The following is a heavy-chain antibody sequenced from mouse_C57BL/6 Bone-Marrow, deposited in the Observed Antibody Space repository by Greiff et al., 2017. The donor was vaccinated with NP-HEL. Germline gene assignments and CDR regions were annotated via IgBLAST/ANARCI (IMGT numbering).Heavy chain of an antibody. D-gene: IGHD2-4*01. V-gene: IGHV1-18*01. CDR2: INPNNGGT. J-gene: IGHJ2*01. Sequence: VQLQQSGPELVKPGASVKIPCKASGYTFPDYNMDWVKQSHGKSLEWIGDINPNNGGTIYNQKFKGKATLTVDKSSSTAYMELRSLTSEDTAVYYCARLYYDYEFDYWGQGTTLTVSS. CDR3: ARLYYDYEFDY. CDR1: GYTFPDYN.